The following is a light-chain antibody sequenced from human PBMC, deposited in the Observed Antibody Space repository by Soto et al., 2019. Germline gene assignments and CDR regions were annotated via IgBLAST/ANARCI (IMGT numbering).Light chain of an antibody. V-gene: IGLV2-14*01. Sequence: QSALTQPGSVSGSPGQSITISCTGTSSDVGGYNYVSWYQQYPGRAPKLMIYEVSNRPSGVSNRFSGSKSGNTASLTISGLQAEDEADHYCSSFTSSSTQVLGGGTKVTVL. CDR3: SSFTSSSTQV. CDR2: EVS. J-gene: IGLJ3*02. CDR1: SSDVGGYNY.